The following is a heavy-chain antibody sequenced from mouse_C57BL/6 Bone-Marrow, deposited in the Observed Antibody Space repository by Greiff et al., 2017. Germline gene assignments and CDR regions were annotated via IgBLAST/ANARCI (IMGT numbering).Heavy chain of an antibody. CDR1: GYTFTSYW. CDR2: IDPSDSYT. D-gene: IGHD2-12*01. J-gene: IGHJ1*03. CDR3: VIYYSYEREWYFDV. Sequence: VQLQQPGAELVMPGASVKLSCKASGYTFTSYWMHWVKQRPGQGLEWIGEIDPSDSYTNYNQKFKGKSTLTVDKSSSTAYMQLSSLTSEDSAVYYCVIYYSYEREWYFDVWGTGTTVTVSS. V-gene: IGHV1-69*01.